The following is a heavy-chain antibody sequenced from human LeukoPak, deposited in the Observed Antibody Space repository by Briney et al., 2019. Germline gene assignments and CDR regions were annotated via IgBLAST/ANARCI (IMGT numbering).Heavy chain of an antibody. CDR3: ARDGGNSDYFDY. D-gene: IGHD4-23*01. V-gene: IGHV3-23*01. J-gene: IGHJ4*02. CDR2: ISGSGGGT. Sequence: GSLRLSCAVSGITLSNYGMSWVRQAPGKGLEWVAGISGSGGGTNYADSVKGRFTISRDNSKNTLYLQMNSLRAEDTAVYYCARDGGNSDYFDYWGQGTLVTVPS. CDR1: GITLSNYG.